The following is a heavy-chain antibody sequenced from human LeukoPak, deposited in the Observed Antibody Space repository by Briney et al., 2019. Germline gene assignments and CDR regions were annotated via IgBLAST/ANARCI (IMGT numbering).Heavy chain of an antibody. Sequence: GGSLRLSCAGSGFTFRNPWMSWVRQAPGKGLEWVGRIKSKTDGGTTDYAAPVKGRFAISRDDSKSTLYLQMNSLRTEDTAVYYCITDRHYDILTGDNYDMDVWGQGTTVTVSS. D-gene: IGHD3-9*01. CDR1: GFTFRNPW. CDR2: IKSKTDGGTT. CDR3: ITDRHYDILTGDNYDMDV. V-gene: IGHV3-15*01. J-gene: IGHJ6*02.